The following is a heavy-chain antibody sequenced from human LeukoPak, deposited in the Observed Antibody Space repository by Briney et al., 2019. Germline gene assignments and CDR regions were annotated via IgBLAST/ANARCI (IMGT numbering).Heavy chain of an antibody. CDR1: GFTFEDYA. CDR2: ISWNSGSI. CDR3: AKVPASSGWYYFDH. Sequence: GGSLRLSCAASGFTFEDYAMHWVRHAPGKGLEWVASISWNSGSISYADSVKGRFTISRDNAKNSLYLQMNSLRVEDTALYYCAKVPASSGWYYFDHWGQGTLVTVSS. D-gene: IGHD6-19*01. J-gene: IGHJ4*02. V-gene: IGHV3-9*01.